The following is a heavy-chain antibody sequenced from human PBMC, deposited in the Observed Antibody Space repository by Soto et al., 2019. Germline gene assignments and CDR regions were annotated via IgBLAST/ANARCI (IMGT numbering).Heavy chain of an antibody. D-gene: IGHD6-19*01. V-gene: IGHV3-74*01. CDR2: INSDGSST. CDR3: ARPGGSGWLYGMDV. CDR1: GFTFSRYW. Sequence: AGGSLRLSCAVSGFTFSRYWMHWVRQAPGKGLVWVSRINSDGSSTSYADSVKGRFTISRDNAKNTLFLQMNSLRAEDTAVYYCARPGGSGWLYGMDVWGQGTTVTVSS. J-gene: IGHJ6*02.